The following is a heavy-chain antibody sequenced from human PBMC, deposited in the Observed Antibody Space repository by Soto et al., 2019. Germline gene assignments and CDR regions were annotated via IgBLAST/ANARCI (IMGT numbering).Heavy chain of an antibody. CDR3: TKRRNVLRFLEWSSGMEV. Sequence: LRLSCVASGFTFSNYGMHWVRQAPGKGLEWVAFISDDGSNKYYADSMRGRFTMSRDNSKRTLYLQMSSLRVEDTAVYYCTKRRNVLRFLEWSSGMEVWGQGTTVTVSS. D-gene: IGHD3-3*01. CDR1: GFTFSNYG. V-gene: IGHV3-30*18. J-gene: IGHJ6*02. CDR2: ISDDGSNK.